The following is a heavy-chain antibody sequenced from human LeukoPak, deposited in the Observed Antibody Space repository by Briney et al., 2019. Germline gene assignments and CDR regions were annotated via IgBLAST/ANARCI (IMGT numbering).Heavy chain of an antibody. Sequence: SETLSLTCTVSGVSISSSNSYWGWIRQPPGKGLEWIGSIYYSGNTYYNASLKSQVSISIDTSKNQFSLKPTSVTAADTAVYYCARQTGSGLFILPGGQGTLVTVSS. V-gene: IGHV4-39*01. J-gene: IGHJ4*02. D-gene: IGHD3/OR15-3a*01. CDR3: ARQTGSGLFILP. CDR1: GVSISSSNSY. CDR2: IYYSGNT.